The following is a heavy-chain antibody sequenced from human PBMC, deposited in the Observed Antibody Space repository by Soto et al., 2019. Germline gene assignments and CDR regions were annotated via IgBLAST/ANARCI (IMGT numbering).Heavy chain of an antibody. CDR3: ARVTLKAGNWFDP. J-gene: IGHJ5*02. V-gene: IGHV1-2*02. Sequence: PSVKVSCKASGYTFTDYFIHWVRQAPGQGFEWMGWINPNSRGTNYAQKFQGRVAMTRDTSNSTAYMELRGLRSDDTAVYYCARVTLKAGNWFDPWGQGTLVTVS. CDR1: GYTFTDYF. CDR2: INPNSRGT.